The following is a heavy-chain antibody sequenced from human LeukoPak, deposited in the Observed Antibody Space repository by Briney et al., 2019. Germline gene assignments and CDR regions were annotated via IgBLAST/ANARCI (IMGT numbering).Heavy chain of an antibody. CDR2: SRWYSGSI. Sequence: GRSLRLPCAGSRFTFVDYAMHWVRQAPGKGLEGVSGSRWYSGSIGYADSVKGRFTISSDNAKNSLYLQMNSLRAEDTALYYCAKAARDAADAFDIWGQGTMVTVSS. CDR1: RFTFVDYA. J-gene: IGHJ3*02. CDR3: AKAARDAADAFDI. V-gene: IGHV3-9*01. D-gene: IGHD5-24*01.